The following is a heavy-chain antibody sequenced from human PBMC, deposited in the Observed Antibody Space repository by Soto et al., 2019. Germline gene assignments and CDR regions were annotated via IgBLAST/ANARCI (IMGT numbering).Heavy chain of an antibody. V-gene: IGHV1-18*01. Sequence: QVQLVQSGGEVKKPGASVKVSCKASGYTFSSYGISWVRQAPGQGLEWMGWINAYNGNTNYAQKVQGRVTITTDTTTSTAYMELRSLRSDDTAVYYCARDVGYGLINGWGQGTLFTVSS. CDR1: GYTFSSYG. CDR2: INAYNGNT. CDR3: ARDVGYGLING. D-gene: IGHD5-18*01. J-gene: IGHJ4*02.